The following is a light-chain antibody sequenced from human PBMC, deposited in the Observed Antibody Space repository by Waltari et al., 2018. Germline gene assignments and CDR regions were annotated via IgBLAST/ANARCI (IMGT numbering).Light chain of an antibody. Sequence: DIQMTQPPSFLSATVGDTVTFSCRSSQPIFTYLNWYQETPGKAPKLLIYKASTLHSGVPSRFSGSGSGTEFTLTISSLEPEDFADYFCQQSYTVLGTFGRGTKLEI. CDR2: KAS. CDR1: QPIFTY. J-gene: IGKJ2*01. V-gene: IGKV1-39*01. CDR3: QQSYTVLGT.